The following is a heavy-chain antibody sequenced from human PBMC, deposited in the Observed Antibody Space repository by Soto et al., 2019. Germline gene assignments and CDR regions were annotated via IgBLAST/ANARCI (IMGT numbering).Heavy chain of an antibody. CDR2: INLNSGGT. Sequence: QAQLVQSGADVKKPGASVRVSCRASGYSFTGFFTQWVRQAPGQGLEWMGWINLNSGGTNYAQKFQGMVTMARDTSISTAYMGLSRLRSDDTAVYYCARGGDTAMVYHGMDVWGQGTTVTVSS. CDR1: GYSFTGFF. CDR3: ARGGDTAMVYHGMDV. V-gene: IGHV1-2*02. J-gene: IGHJ6*02. D-gene: IGHD5-18*01.